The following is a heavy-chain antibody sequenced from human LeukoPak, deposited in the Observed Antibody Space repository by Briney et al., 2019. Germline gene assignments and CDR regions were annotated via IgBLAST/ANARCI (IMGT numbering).Heavy chain of an antibody. V-gene: IGHV4-34*01. CDR3: ARVSRQLVRGSYYFDY. CDR1: GGSVSDYY. D-gene: IGHD6-6*01. CDR2: INHSGSS. Sequence: SDTLSLTCAVYGGSVSDYYCCWIRQPPGKGLEWIGEINHSGSSNYNPSLKSRVTISVDTSKNQFSLKLSSVTAADTAVYYCARVSRQLVRGSYYFDYWGQGTLVTVSS. J-gene: IGHJ4*02.